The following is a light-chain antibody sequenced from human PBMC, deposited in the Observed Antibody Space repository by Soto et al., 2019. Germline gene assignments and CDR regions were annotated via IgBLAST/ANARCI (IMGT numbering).Light chain of an antibody. V-gene: IGLV2-14*01. CDR2: DVS. CDR3: SSYTSSSTPWV. J-gene: IGLJ3*02. Sequence: ALTQPASVSGSPGQSITISCTGTSSDVGGYNYVSWYQQHPGKAPKLMIYDVSNRPSGVSNRFSGSKSGNTASLTISGLQAEDEADYYCSSYTSSSTPWVFGGGTKLTVL. CDR1: SSDVGGYNY.